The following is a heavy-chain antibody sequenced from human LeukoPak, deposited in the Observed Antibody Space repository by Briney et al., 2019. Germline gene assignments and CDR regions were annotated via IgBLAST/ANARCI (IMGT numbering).Heavy chain of an antibody. CDR3: ARGQRIRLWSHSDY. CDR2: ISYDGSNK. Sequence: GGSLRLSCAASGFTFSSYAMHWVRQAPGKGLEWVAVISYDGSNKYYADSVKGRFTISRDNSKNTLYLQMNSLRAEDTAVYYCARGQRIRLWSHSDYWGQGTLVTVSS. D-gene: IGHD5-18*01. CDR1: GFTFSSYA. V-gene: IGHV3-30*04. J-gene: IGHJ4*02.